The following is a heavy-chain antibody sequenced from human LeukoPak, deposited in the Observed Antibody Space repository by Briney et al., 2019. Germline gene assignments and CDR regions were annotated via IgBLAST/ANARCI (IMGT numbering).Heavy chain of an antibody. J-gene: IGHJ4*02. V-gene: IGHV3-66*03. CDR3: GIKTYADSVQGRFTVSRDSSRNMVFLQMNSLRVEDTAVYYCAGGKYYGSGTRPGYLGY. CDR1: DFSVNNNY. D-gene: IGHD2-21*01. Sequence: GGSLRLSCAASDFSVNNNYVDWVRQAPGKGLEWVSCMDNLGIKTNEDSGRGRLPFPGASSRNRWFLQLNILRVEATPGDNFGIKTYADSVQGRFTVSRDSSRNMVFLQMNSLRVEDTAVYYCAGGKYYGSGTRPGYLGYWGLGTMVTVSS. CDR2: MDNLGIK.